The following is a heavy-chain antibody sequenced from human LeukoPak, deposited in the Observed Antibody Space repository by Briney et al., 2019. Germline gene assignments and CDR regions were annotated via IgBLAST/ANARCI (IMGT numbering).Heavy chain of an antibody. CDR2: IFTSGST. Sequence: TASETLSLTCTVSGGSINSYYWSWIRQPAGKGLEWIGRIFTSGSTNYNPSLKSRVTMSVDTSKNQFSLKLNSVTAADTAVYYCARDRDSGSYSNRYYLDYWGQGTLVTVSS. CDR3: ARDRDSGSYSNRYYLDY. J-gene: IGHJ4*02. CDR1: GGSINSYY. V-gene: IGHV4-4*07. D-gene: IGHD1-26*01.